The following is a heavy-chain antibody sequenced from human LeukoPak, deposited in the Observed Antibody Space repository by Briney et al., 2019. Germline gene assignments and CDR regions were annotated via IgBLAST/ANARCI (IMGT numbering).Heavy chain of an antibody. CDR2: ITPILGIA. J-gene: IGHJ4*02. D-gene: IGHD2-2*01. Sequence: SVKVSCKASGGTFSSYAISRVRQAPGQGLEWMGRITPILGIANYAQKFQGRVTITADKSTSTAYMELSSLRSEDTAVYYCARDREVVPAAFDYWGQGTLVTVSS. CDR1: GGTFSSYA. CDR3: ARDREVVPAAFDY. V-gene: IGHV1-69*04.